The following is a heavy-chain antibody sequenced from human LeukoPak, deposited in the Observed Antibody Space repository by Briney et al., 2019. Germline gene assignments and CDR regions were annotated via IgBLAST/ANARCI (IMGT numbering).Heavy chain of an antibody. CDR1: GFTFSTHA. D-gene: IGHD4-17*01. J-gene: IGHJ6*02. V-gene: IGHV3-64*01. Sequence: PGGSLRLSCVASGFTFSTHAMHWVRQAPGKGLEYVSGITINGGSTYYLNSVKGRFTVSRDNSKNTLFLQMVSLRAEDMAVYYCARAIYGDYASTDYYYYYGLDVWGQGTTVTVSS. CDR2: ITINGGST. CDR3: ARAIYGDYASTDYYYYYGLDV.